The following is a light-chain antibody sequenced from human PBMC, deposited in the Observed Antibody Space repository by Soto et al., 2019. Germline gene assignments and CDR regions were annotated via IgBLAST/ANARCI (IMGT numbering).Light chain of an antibody. J-gene: IGKJ2*01. Sequence: IVLTQSPGTLSLSPGERATLSCRASPSVNSGYLAWYQQQPGQAPRLLIYATSIRTTDFTDRFSGSGSGTDFTLTISGVEPEESAVYYCHCQQFDSSRIYSFGQGTKLEIK. CDR1: PSVNSGY. CDR2: ATS. V-gene: IGKV3-20*01. CDR3: QQFDSSRIYS.